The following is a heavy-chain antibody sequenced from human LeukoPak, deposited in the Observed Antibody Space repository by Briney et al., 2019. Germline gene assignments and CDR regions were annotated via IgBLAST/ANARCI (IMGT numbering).Heavy chain of an antibody. J-gene: IGHJ4*02. CDR2: IYYSGST. CDR3: ARHITHGYNYYFDY. Sequence: SETLSLTCTVSGGSISSYYWSWIRQPPGKGLEWIGYIYYSGSTNYNPSLKSRVTISVDTSKNQFSLKLSSVTAADTAVYYCARHITHGYNYYFDYWGQGTLATVSS. CDR1: GGSISSYY. D-gene: IGHD5-12*01. V-gene: IGHV4-59*08.